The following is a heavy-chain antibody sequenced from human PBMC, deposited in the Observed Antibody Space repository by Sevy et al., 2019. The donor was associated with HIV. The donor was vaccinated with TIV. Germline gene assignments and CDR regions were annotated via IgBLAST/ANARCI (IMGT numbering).Heavy chain of an antibody. CDR2: FYYSGST. D-gene: IGHD2-8*01. V-gene: IGHV4-59*01. CDR1: GGSISSYY. CDR3: ARGGTRGWYFDL. Sequence: SETLSLTCTVSGGSISSYYWSWIRQPPGKGLEWIGYFYYSGSTDYNPSLKSRVTISADTPQNQFSLRLSSVTAVDTAVYYCARGGTRGWYFDLWGRGTLVTVSS. J-gene: IGHJ2*01.